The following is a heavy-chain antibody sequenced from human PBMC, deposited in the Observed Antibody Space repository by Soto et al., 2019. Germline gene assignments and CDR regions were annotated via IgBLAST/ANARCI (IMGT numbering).Heavy chain of an antibody. CDR3: ARAPGYVDWLHPLGGYGVDY. Sequence: GGSLRLSCAASGFTFSSYGMHWVRQAPGKGLEWVAVIWYDGSNTYYADSVKGRFTISRDNSKNTLYLQMNSLRAEDTAVYYCARAPGYVDWLHPLGGYGVDYWGQGTTVTVSS. CDR2: IWYDGSNT. CDR1: GFTFSSYG. J-gene: IGHJ6*02. D-gene: IGHD3-9*01. V-gene: IGHV3-33*01.